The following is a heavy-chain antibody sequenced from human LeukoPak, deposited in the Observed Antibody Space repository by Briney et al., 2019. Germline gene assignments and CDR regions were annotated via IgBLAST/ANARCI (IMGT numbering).Heavy chain of an antibody. D-gene: IGHD3-10*01. CDR3: ARGYYYGSGSYFDY. Sequence: GGSLRLSCAASGFTASYNYMSWVRQAPGKGLEWVSVLHSGGGAYYADSVKGRFTISRDNAKNSLYLQMNSLRAEDTAVYYCARGYYYGSGSYFDYWGQGTLVTVSS. J-gene: IGHJ4*02. CDR2: LHSGGGA. V-gene: IGHV3-66*01. CDR1: GFTASYNY.